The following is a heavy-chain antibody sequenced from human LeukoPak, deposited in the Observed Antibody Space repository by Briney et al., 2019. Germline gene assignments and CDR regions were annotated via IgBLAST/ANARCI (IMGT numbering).Heavy chain of an antibody. D-gene: IGHD2-2*01. CDR3: AREAHKCCSSMGHYYYYMDV. J-gene: IGHJ6*03. CDR2: ISYDGSNK. V-gene: IGHV3-30-3*01. CDR1: GFTFSSYA. Sequence: GGSLRLSCAASGFTFSSYAMHWVRQAPGKGLEWVAVISYDGSNKYYADSVKGRFTISRDNSKNTLYLQMNSLRAEDTAVYYCAREAHKCCSSMGHYYYYMDVWGKGTTVTVSS.